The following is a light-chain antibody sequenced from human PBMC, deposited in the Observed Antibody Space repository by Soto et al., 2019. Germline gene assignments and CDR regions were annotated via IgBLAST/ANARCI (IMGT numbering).Light chain of an antibody. CDR2: KAS. Sequence: DIQITQSPSTLSASVGDRVTITCRASQSISSWLAWYQQKPGKDPKLLIYKASSLESGVPSRFSGSGSGTDFTLTISSLQPEDFATYYCQQRYSTTQTFGQGTRLEIK. V-gene: IGKV1-5*03. CDR3: QQRYSTTQT. J-gene: IGKJ5*01. CDR1: QSISSW.